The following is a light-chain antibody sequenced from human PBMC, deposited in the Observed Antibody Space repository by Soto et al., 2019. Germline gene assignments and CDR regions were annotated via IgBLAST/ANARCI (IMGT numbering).Light chain of an antibody. J-gene: IGKJ1*01. V-gene: IGKV3-15*01. CDR3: HQYNNLPPWT. Sequence: RVLNLSPGTVSLSPEERATLSCRASQSVDSSYLAWYQQKPGRAPRLLIYDASTRATGIPARFSGSGSGTEFTLTISSLQSEDFAVYYCHQYNNLPPWTFGQGTKVDIK. CDR1: QSVDSSY. CDR2: DAS.